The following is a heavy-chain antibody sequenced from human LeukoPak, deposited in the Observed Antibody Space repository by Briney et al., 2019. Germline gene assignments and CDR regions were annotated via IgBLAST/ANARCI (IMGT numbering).Heavy chain of an antibody. V-gene: IGHV3-9*01. J-gene: IGHJ4*02. Sequence: PGGSLRLFCAASGFTFDDYAMHWVRHAPGKGLEWVSGISWNSGSIGYADSVKGRFTISRDNAKNSLYLQMNSLRAEDTALYYCASPYRGYSYGVAYWGQGTLVTVSS. CDR1: GFTFDDYA. D-gene: IGHD5-18*01. CDR2: ISWNSGSI. CDR3: ASPYRGYSYGVAY.